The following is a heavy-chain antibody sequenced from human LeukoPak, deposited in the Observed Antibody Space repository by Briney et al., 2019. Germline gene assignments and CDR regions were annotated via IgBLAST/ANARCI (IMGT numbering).Heavy chain of an antibody. D-gene: IGHD2-2*01. CDR2: IKHSGST. CDR3: ARRSYCSSTSGRGWFDP. CDR1: GGSFSGYY. Sequence: SETLCLTCAVYGGSFSGYYWSWIRPPPGKGREWMGEIKHSGSTNYNPSIKSRVSISVDTSKNQFSLKLSSVTAEDTAVYYCARRSYCSSTSGRGWFDPWGQGTLVTVSS. J-gene: IGHJ5*02. V-gene: IGHV4-34*01.